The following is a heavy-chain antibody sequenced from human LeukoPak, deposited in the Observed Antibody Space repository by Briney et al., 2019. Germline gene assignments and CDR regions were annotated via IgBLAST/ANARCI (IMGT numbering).Heavy chain of an antibody. D-gene: IGHD3-22*01. CDR3: ARGGLATITTLDY. J-gene: IGHJ4*02. CDR1: GFTFSNYN. Sequence: PGGSLRLSCAASGFTFSNYNMNWVRQAPGKGLEWVSYIASGGSRTIYYADSVKGRFTVSRDNAKNSLYLQMDSLRAEDTAVYYCARGGLATITTLDYWGQGTLVTVSS. V-gene: IGHV3-48*04. CDR2: IASGGSRTI.